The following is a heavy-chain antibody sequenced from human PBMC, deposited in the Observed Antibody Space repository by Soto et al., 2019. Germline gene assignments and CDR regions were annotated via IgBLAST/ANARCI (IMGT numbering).Heavy chain of an antibody. D-gene: IGHD3-10*01. J-gene: IGHJ1*01. V-gene: IGHV1-69*01. Sequence: QVQLVQSGAEVKKPGSSVKVSCKASGGTFSSYAISWVRQAPGQGLAWMGGIIPIFGTANYAQKFQGRVTITADESTSTADMELSSLRSEDTAVYSGAGGGVVDYSTARGGEYFQHWGQGTLVTVSS. CDR1: GGTFSSYA. CDR2: IIPIFGTA. CDR3: AGGGVVDYSTARGGEYFQH.